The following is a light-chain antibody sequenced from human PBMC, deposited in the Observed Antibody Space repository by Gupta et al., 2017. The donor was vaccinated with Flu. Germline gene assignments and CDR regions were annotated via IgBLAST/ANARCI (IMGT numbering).Light chain of an antibody. CDR2: DNN. Sequence: QSVLTQPPSMSAAPGQKVTISCSGSSSNIGINYVSWYQQLPGAAPNLLIFDNNKRPSGIPDRFSGSKSGTSATLGITGLQTGDEADYYCGTWDNSLSAMVFGGGTKLTVL. CDR3: GTWDNSLSAMV. J-gene: IGLJ3*02. V-gene: IGLV1-51*01. CDR1: SSNIGINY.